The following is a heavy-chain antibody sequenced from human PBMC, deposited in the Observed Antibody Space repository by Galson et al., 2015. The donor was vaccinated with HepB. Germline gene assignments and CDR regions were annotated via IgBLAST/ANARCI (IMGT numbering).Heavy chain of an antibody. J-gene: IGHJ4*02. Sequence: GLECIGYICDNGNTNFNPSLKSRVTISVDTSKNQISLRLSSVTAADTAVYYCARDRKWAGHYYFDYWGQGTPVTVSS. D-gene: IGHD1-26*01. V-gene: IGHV4-59*01. CDR2: ICDNGNT. CDR3: ARDRKWAGHYYFDY.